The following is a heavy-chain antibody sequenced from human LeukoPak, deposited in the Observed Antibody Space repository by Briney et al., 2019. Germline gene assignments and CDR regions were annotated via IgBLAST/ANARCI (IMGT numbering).Heavy chain of an antibody. V-gene: IGHV1-18*04. J-gene: IGHJ3*02. CDR1: GYTFNSYF. CDR3: ARDYILPLETDNGDGFAI. CDR2: VSPSHSTR. Sequence: ASVKVSCKASGYTFNSYFMHWVRQAPGKGLEWMGWVSPSHSTRVYAQEFQGRVTMTADTNTNTVSMEVRSLRSDDTAVYFCARDYILPLETDNGDGFAIWGQGTVVTVSS. D-gene: IGHD2-8*01.